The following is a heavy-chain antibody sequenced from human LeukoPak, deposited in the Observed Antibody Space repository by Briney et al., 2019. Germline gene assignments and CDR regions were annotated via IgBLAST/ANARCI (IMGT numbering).Heavy chain of an antibody. D-gene: IGHD3-16*01. CDR1: GGSFSGYY. CDR2: INHSGST. J-gene: IGHJ4*02. Sequence: SETLSLTCAVYGGSFSGYYWSWIRQPPGKGLEWIGEINHSGSTNYNPSLKSRVTTFVDTSKNQLSLKLSSVTAADTAVYYCARGNYEYVWGGIDYWGQGTLVTVSS. V-gene: IGHV4-34*01. CDR3: ARGNYEYVWGGIDY.